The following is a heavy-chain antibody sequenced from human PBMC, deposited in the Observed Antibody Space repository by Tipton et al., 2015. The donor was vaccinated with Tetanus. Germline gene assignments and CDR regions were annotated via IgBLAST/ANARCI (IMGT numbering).Heavy chain of an antibody. V-gene: IGHV4-31*03. CDR3: ARGLPREPFYLDY. Sequence: TLSLTCTVSGASLRGGDYHWSWIRQHPGKGLEWIGNIYYYTQRTSQTPSLDSRVSISVDTSKNHFSLRLNSVTAADTAVYYCARGLPREPFYLDYWGQGQQVTVSS. CDR1: GASLRGGDYH. J-gene: IGHJ4*02. D-gene: IGHD1-26*01. CDR2: IYYYTQRT.